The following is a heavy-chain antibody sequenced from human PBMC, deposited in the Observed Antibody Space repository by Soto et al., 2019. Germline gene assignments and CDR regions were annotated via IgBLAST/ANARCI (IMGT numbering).Heavy chain of an antibody. Sequence: GGSLRLSCAASGFTFSSHAMSWVRQAPGKGLEWVSTISTSGGTTYYAVSATGRFSISRDNSKNTLYLQMNSLRVEDTAIYWCAMPIIAAAATTSYWGQGTLVTVSS. CDR3: AMPIIAAAATTSY. J-gene: IGHJ4*02. CDR1: GFTFSSHA. CDR2: ISTSGGTT. D-gene: IGHD6-13*01. V-gene: IGHV3-23*01.